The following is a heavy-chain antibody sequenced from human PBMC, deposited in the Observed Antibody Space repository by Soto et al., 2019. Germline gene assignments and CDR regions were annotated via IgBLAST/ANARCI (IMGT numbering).Heavy chain of an antibody. CDR2: IYYSGST. Sequence: TLSLTCTVSGGSISSGDYYWSWIRQPPGKGLEWIGYIYYSGSTYYNPSLKSRVTISIDTSKNQFSLNLSSVTASDTAVYYCARDFFDSSDYTTNWFDPWGQGTLVTVSS. CDR3: ARDFFDSSDYTTNWFDP. V-gene: IGHV4-30-4*01. CDR1: GGSISSGDYY. D-gene: IGHD3-22*01. J-gene: IGHJ5*02.